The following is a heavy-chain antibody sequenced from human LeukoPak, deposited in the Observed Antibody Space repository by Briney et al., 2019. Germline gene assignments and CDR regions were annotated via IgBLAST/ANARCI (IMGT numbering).Heavy chain of an antibody. CDR2: INPNSGGT. CDR1: GYTFPGYY. D-gene: IGHD5-24*01. CDR3: ARGGEMATINAPVGGY. V-gene: IGHV1-2*02. Sequence: ASVKVSCKASGYTFPGYYMLWVRQAPGQGLEWMGWINPNSGGTNYAQKFQGRVTMTRDTSISTAYMELSRLRSDDTAVYYCARGGEMATINAPVGGYWGQGTLVTVSS. J-gene: IGHJ4*02.